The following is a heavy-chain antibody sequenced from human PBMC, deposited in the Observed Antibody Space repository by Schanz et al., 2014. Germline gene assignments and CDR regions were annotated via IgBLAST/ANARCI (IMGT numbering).Heavy chain of an antibody. CDR2: INPSGGST. J-gene: IGHJ3*01. CDR1: GYIFGSHG. D-gene: IGHD2-2*01. CDR3: ARGIPYCSSTSCSGLDAYDV. Sequence: QVQLVQSGAEVKKPGASVRVSCKASGYIFGSHGMTWVRQAPGQGPELMGIINPSGGSTSYAQKFQGRVTMTTDTSTSTAYMELRSLISDDTAMYYCARGIPYCSSTSCSGLDAYDVWGQGTLVNVSS. V-gene: IGHV1-46*01.